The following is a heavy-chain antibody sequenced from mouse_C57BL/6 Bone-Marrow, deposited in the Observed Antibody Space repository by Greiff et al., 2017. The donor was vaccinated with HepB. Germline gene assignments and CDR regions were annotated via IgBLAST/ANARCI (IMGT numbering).Heavy chain of an antibody. Sequence: EVMLVESGGDLVKPGGSLKLSCAASRFTFSSYGMSWVRQTPDKRLEWVATISSGGSYTYYPDSVKGRFTISRDNAKNTLYLQMSSLKSEDTAMYYCARHDPYAMDYWGQGTSVTVSS. V-gene: IGHV5-6*01. J-gene: IGHJ4*01. CDR3: ARHDPYAMDY. CDR2: ISSGGSYT. CDR1: RFTFSSYG.